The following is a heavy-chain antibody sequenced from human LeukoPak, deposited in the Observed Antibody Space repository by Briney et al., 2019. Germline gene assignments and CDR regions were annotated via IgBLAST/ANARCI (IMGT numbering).Heavy chain of an antibody. CDR2: IIPSGGST. V-gene: IGHV1-46*01. J-gene: IGHJ4*02. D-gene: IGHD5-12*01. CDR3: ARVGYGYFDF. CDR1: GYSLTAYY. Sequence: ASVKVSCKASGYSLTAYYLHWVRQAPGQGLEWIGIIIPSGGSTTYAQKFQGRVTMTSDTSTNTVYMELSSLESDDTAVYYCARVGYGYFDFWGQGTLVTVA.